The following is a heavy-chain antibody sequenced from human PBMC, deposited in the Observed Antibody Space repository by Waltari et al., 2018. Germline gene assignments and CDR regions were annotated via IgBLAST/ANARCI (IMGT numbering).Heavy chain of an antibody. Sequence: QVQLVQSGAEVKKPGSSVKVSCKAPGGTFSSYAISWVRQAPGQGIEWMGVIIPIFGTANYAQKFQGRVTITADESTSTAYMELSSLRSEDTAVYYCARFLRVSTVGHWFDPWGQGTLVTVSS. CDR1: GGTFSSYA. D-gene: IGHD4-17*01. CDR3: ARFLRVSTVGHWFDP. J-gene: IGHJ5*02. V-gene: IGHV1-69*01. CDR2: IIPIFGTA.